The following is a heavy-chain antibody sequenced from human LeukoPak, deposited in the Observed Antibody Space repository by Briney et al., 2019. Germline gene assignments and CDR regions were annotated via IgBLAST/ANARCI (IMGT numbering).Heavy chain of an antibody. CDR2: IYTTEST. CDR3: ARGEVYGSGSYYHYYMDV. Sequence: MPSETLSLTCTVSGGSISSYYWSWIRQPAGKGLEWIGLIYTTESTNYNPSLKSRVTMSVDTSKNQFFLKLRSVTAADTAVYFCARGEVYGSGSYYHYYMDVWGKGTTVTVSS. J-gene: IGHJ6*03. CDR1: GGSISSYY. V-gene: IGHV4-4*07. D-gene: IGHD3-10*01.